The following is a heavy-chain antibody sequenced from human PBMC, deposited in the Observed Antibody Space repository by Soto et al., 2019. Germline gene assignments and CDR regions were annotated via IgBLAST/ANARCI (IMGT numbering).Heavy chain of an antibody. CDR1: GFTFSSYS. J-gene: IGHJ6*02. CDR3: ARDLDKEGFWSGYYGGVYYYYYGMDV. CDR2: ISSSSSYI. D-gene: IGHD3-3*01. V-gene: IGHV3-21*01. Sequence: PGGSLRLSCAASGFTFSSYSMNWVRQAPGKGLEWVSSISSSSSYIYYADSVKGRFTISRDNAKNSLYLQMNSLRAEDTAVYYCARDLDKEGFWSGYYGGVYYYYYGMDVWGQGTTVTV.